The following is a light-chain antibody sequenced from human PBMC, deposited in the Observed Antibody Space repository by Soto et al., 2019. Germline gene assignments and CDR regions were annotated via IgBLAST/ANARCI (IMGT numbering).Light chain of an antibody. V-gene: IGLV1-44*01. CDR2: STD. CDR1: SSNIGSNT. Sequence: QLVLTQPPSASGTPGQRVTISCSGSSSNIGSNTVNWYQQLPGTAPKLLIYSTDQRPSGVPDRFSGSRSGTSVSLAISGLHSEDEADYYCAAWDDSLHGGVFGGGTKLTVL. J-gene: IGLJ3*02. CDR3: AAWDDSLHGGV.